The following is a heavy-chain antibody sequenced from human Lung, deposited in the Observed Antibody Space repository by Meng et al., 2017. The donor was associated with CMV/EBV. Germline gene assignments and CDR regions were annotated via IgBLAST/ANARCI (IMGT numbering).Heavy chain of an antibody. Sequence: GGSXRLXCPASGFIFSDFAMHWVRQAPGKGLEWVAVISYDGSNKYYADSVKGRFTISRDNSKNTLYLQMNSLRPEDTAVYYCAKEFPNNAFDVWGQGPMVTVSS. CDR2: ISYDGSNK. D-gene: IGHD2-21*01. V-gene: IGHV3-30*01. CDR1: GFIFSDFA. CDR3: AKEFPNNAFDV. J-gene: IGHJ3*01.